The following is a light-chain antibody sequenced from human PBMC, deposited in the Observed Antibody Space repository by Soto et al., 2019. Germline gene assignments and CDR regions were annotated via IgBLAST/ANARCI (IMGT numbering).Light chain of an antibody. CDR1: SGSIASNY. J-gene: IGLJ2*01. Sequence: NFMLTQPHSVSESPGKTVTISCTRSSGSIASNYVQWYQQRPGSAPTTVIYEDNQRPSGVPDRFSGSIDSSSKSASPTISGPKTEDEDDYYCQSYDSSNQVVFGGGTKLTVL. V-gene: IGLV6-57*04. CDR3: QSYDSSNQVV. CDR2: EDN.